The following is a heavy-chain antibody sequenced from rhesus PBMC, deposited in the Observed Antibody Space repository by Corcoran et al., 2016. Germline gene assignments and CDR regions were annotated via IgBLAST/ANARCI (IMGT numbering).Heavy chain of an antibody. V-gene: IGHV1S2*01. CDR2: IHPYKCNT. Sequence: QVQLVQSGAEVKKPGSSVKVSCKASGYTLTDYFMHWVRQAPRQGLEWMGWIHPYKCNTKDAQKFQGRFTMTRDTSTSTEYMELSNLRSEDTSLYYCARDTSITMIVVITQKWYFDLWGPGTPITISS. CDR1: GYTLTDYF. J-gene: IGHJ2*01. D-gene: IGHD3-28*01. CDR3: ARDTSITMIVVITQKWYFDL.